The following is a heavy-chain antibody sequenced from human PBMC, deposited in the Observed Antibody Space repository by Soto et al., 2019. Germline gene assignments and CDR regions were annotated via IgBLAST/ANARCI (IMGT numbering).Heavy chain of an antibody. J-gene: IGHJ5*02. V-gene: IGHV3-23*01. CDR2: ISGSGGST. CDR3: AKDRGIVATPYHPWGNWFDP. Sequence: GGSLRLSCAASGFTFSSYAMSWVRQAPGKGLEWVSAISGSGGSTYYADSVKGRFTISRDNSKNTLYLQMNSLRAEDTAVYYCAKDRGIVATPYHPWGNWFDPWGQGTLVTVSS. D-gene: IGHD5-12*01. CDR1: GFTFSSYA.